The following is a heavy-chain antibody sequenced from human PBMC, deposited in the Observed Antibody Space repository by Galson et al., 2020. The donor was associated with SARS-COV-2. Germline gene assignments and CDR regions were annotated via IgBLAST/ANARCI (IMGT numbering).Heavy chain of an antibody. CDR1: GFTFSSYA. D-gene: IGHD6-13*01. CDR3: ASGRSSSWSVLTTRYDYYDCVDV. J-gene: IGHJ6*02. CDR2: ISYDGSNK. Sequence: GGSLRLSCAASGFTFSSYAMHWVRQAPGKGLEWVAVISYDGSNKYYADSVKGRFTISRDNSKNTLYLQMNSLRAEDTAVYYCASGRSSSWSVLTTRYDYYDCVDVWGQGTTVTVSS. V-gene: IGHV3-30*01.